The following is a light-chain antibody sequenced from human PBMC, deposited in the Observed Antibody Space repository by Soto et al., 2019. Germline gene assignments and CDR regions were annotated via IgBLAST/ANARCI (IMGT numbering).Light chain of an antibody. Sequence: DIQMTQSPSSVSASVGDRVPITCRTRQGISSWLAWYQQTPEKAPKLLNYAATSVQSGVPSWFSGSGSGTDFTLTISSLQPEDFATYYWQQANSFPITFGQGTRLEIK. J-gene: IGKJ5*01. V-gene: IGKV1-12*01. CDR3: QQANSFPIT. CDR1: QGISSW. CDR2: AAT.